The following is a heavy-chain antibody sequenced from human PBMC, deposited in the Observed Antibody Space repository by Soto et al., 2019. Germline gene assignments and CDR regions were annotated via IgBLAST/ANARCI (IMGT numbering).Heavy chain of an antibody. CDR3: VKDRMDHNSVWDPFDI. J-gene: IGHJ3*02. D-gene: IGHD1-20*01. V-gene: IGHV3-23*01. CDR1: GFTFSFFA. CDR2: IGGGDDDR. Sequence: LRLSCAASGFTFSFFAMSWVRQAPGKGLEWVSGIGGGDDDRYYADSVKGRFTISRDNSRNTVFLQMNSLRGENTAIYFCVKDRMDHNSVWDPFDIWGQGTMVTVSS.